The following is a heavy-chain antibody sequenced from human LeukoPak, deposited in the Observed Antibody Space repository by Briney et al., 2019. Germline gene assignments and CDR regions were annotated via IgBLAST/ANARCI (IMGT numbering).Heavy chain of an antibody. CDR3: ATSVVVVAALDY. D-gene: IGHD2-15*01. Sequence: ASVKVSCKASGYTFTSYYMHWVRQAPGQGLEWMGIINPSGGSTSYAQTFQGRVTMTRDTSTSTVYMELSSLRSEDTAVYYCATSVVVVAALDYWGQGTLVTVPS. CDR2: INPSGGST. J-gene: IGHJ4*02. CDR1: GYTFTSYY. V-gene: IGHV1-46*01.